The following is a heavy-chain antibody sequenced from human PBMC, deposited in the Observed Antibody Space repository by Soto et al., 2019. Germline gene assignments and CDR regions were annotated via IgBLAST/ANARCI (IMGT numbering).Heavy chain of an antibody. J-gene: IGHJ6*02. CDR2: IKSKTDGGTT. V-gene: IGHV3-15*01. Sequence: GGSLRLSCAASGFTFSSYAMSWVRQAPGKGLEWVGRIKSKTDGGTTDYAAPVKGRFTISRDDSKNTLYLQMNSLKTEDTAVYYCTPCAKKLDFGVVDHPGWAYYYYYGMDVWGQGTTVTVSS. D-gene: IGHD3-3*01. CDR3: TPCAKKLDFGVVDHPGWAYYYYYGMDV. CDR1: GFTFSSYA.